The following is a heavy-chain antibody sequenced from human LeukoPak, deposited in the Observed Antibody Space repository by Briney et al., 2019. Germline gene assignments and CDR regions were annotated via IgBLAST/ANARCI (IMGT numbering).Heavy chain of an antibody. CDR3: ARDYYDSSGYYFDY. CDR2: IYYSGST. D-gene: IGHD3-22*01. J-gene: IGHJ4*02. Sequence: SETLSLTCTVSGGSISSYYWSWIRQPPGKGLEWIGYIYYSGSTNYNPSLKSRVTISVDTSKNQFSLKLSSVTAADTAVYYCARDYYDSSGYYFDYWGQGTLVTVSS. CDR1: GGSISSYY. V-gene: IGHV4-59*01.